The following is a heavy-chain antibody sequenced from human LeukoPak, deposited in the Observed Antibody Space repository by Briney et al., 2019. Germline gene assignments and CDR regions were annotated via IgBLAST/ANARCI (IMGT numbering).Heavy chain of an antibody. CDR1: GFTFSSYA. J-gene: IGHJ4*02. CDR2: IFPSGGEI. D-gene: IGHD6-13*01. CDR3: ARDLMGIAYRGAFYY. Sequence: GGSLRLSCAASGFTFSSYAMSWVRQAPGKGLEWVSSIFPSGGEIHYADSVRGRFTISRDNSKSTLSLQMNSLRAEDTAVYYCARDLMGIAYRGAFYYWGQGTLVTVSS. V-gene: IGHV3-23*01.